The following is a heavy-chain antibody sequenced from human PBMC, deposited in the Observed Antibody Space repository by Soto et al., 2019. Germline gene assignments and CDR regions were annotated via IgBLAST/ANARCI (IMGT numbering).Heavy chain of an antibody. J-gene: IGHJ5*02. V-gene: IGHV1-69*15. Sequence: QVQLLQSGAEVKKPGSSVKVSCKASGGTFSNYAITWVRQAPGQGLEWLGRIIPIFGSTNFAQKFQGRVTLTADESTSPVYMELSSLRSDDTAVYYCAKDGGKEGYFGNWFDPWGQGTLVTVSS. CDR2: IIPIFGST. CDR1: GGTFSNYA. D-gene: IGHD5-18*01. CDR3: AKDGGKEGYFGNWFDP.